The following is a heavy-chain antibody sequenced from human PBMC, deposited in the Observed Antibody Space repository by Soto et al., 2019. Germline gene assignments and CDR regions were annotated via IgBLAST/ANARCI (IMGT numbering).Heavy chain of an antibody. Sequence: GGSLRLSCTASGLPHSSFAMMWVRQAPGKGLECVSGIYGSGRGIEYADSVKGRFTISRDNSKNTVYLQMTDLRADDTAVYYCAKDAVYNDGLWLMDHWGQGTQVTV. V-gene: IGHV3-23*05. CDR1: GLPHSSFA. J-gene: IGHJ4*02. CDR2: IYGSGRGI. D-gene: IGHD2-21*01. CDR3: AKDAVYNDGLWLMDH.